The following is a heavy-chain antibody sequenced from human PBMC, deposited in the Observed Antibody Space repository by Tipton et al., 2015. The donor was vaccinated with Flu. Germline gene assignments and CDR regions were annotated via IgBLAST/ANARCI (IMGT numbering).Heavy chain of an antibody. V-gene: IGHV4-61*02. CDR1: GGSISSGSYY. CDR3: ARGGGGYSP. J-gene: IGHJ5*02. Sequence: TLSLTCTVSGGSISSGSYYWSWIRQPAGKGLEWIGRIYTSGSTNYNPSLKSRVTISVDTSKNQFSLKLSSVTAADTAVYYCARGGGGYSPWGQGTLVTVSS. D-gene: IGHD3-22*01. CDR2: IYTSGST.